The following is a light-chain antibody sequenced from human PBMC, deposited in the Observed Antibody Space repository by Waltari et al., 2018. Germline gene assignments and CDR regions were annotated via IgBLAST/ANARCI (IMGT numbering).Light chain of an antibody. CDR1: QSISSW. V-gene: IGKV1-5*01. CDR3: QQYDTYPIYT. J-gene: IGKJ2*01. Sequence: DTQMTQSPSTLSASVGDTVTITCRASQSISSWLAWYQQKPGKAPKPLIFQASSLESGVPSRFSGGGSGVEFTLTISSLQPDDFATYYCQQYDTYPIYTFGQGTKLEIK. CDR2: QAS.